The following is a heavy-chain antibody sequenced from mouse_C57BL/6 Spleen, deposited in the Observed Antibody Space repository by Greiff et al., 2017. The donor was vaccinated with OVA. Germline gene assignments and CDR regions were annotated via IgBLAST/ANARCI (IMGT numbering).Heavy chain of an antibody. CDR2: INPNNGGT. D-gene: IGHD4-1*01. V-gene: IGHV1-26*01. J-gene: IGHJ2*01. Sequence: VQLQQSGPELVKPGASVKISCKASGYTFTDYYMNWVKQSHGKSLEWIGDINPNNGGTSYNQKFKGKATLTVDKSSSTAYMELRSLTSEDSAVYYCAKLTGTDFDYWGQGTTLTVSS. CDR3: AKLTGTDFDY. CDR1: GYTFTDYY.